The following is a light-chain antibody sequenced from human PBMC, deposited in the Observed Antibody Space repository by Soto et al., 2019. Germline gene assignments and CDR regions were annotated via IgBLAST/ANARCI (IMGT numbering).Light chain of an antibody. Sequence: EIVLTQSPATLSLSPGERATLSCGASQSVSSTYLAWYQQKPGLAPRLFIYDASSRATGIPDRCSGSGSGTDFTLTISRLESEDFAVYYWQQYGSSPITFGQGTRLEIK. V-gene: IGKV3D-20*01. CDR2: DAS. CDR1: QSVSSTY. J-gene: IGKJ5*01. CDR3: QQYGSSPIT.